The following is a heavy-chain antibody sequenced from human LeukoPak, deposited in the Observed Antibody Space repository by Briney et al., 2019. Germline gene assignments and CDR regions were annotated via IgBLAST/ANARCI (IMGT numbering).Heavy chain of an antibody. CDR3: AKDPSMSGDDN. J-gene: IGHJ4*02. Sequence: GGSLRLSCAASGFTFSSYAMHWVRQAPGKGLEWVAVISYDGSNKYYADSVKGRFTISRDNSKNTLYLQMNSLRAEDTAVYYCAKDPSMSGDDNWGQGILVTVSS. CDR1: GFTFSSYA. V-gene: IGHV3-30-3*01. CDR2: ISYDGSNK.